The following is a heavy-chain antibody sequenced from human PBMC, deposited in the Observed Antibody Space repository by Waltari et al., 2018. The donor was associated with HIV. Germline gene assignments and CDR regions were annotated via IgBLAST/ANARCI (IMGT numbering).Heavy chain of an antibody. Sequence: QVQLVESGGGVVQPGRSLRLSCAASGFTFSTYGIHWVRQAPGKGLEWLAGISYDGSNKYYADSVKGRFTISRDKSKNTLYLQMNSLRAEDTAVYYCAKDRGGYSYIFDFWGQGTLGTVSS. CDR2: ISYDGSNK. CDR1: GFTFSTYG. J-gene: IGHJ4*02. CDR3: AKDRGGYSYIFDF. V-gene: IGHV3-30*18. D-gene: IGHD5-18*01.